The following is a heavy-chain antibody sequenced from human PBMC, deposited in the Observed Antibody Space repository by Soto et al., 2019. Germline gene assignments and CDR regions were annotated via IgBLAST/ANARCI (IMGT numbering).Heavy chain of an antibody. CDR3: ARGTSAWRNGLDI. Sequence: GSLRLSCAAPGFTFSGHWMHWVRQAPGKGLVWVSRISSDGSSTAHADSVKGRLTISRDNAKNTLYLQMNSLRAEDTAVYYCARGTSAWRNGLDIWGQGTMVTVSS. V-gene: IGHV3-74*01. D-gene: IGHD6-19*01. CDR1: GFTFSGHW. J-gene: IGHJ3*02. CDR2: ISSDGSST.